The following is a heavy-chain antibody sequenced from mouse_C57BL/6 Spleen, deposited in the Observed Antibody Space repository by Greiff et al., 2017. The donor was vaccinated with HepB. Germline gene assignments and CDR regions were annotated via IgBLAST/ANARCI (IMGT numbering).Heavy chain of an antibody. J-gene: IGHJ2*01. V-gene: IGHV1-26*01. CDR2: INHNNGGT. Sequence: VQLQQSGPELVKPGASVKISCKASGYTFTDYYMNWVKQSHGKSLEWIGDINHNNGGTSYNQKFKGKATLTVDKSSSTAYMELRSLTSEDSAVYYCARRGIYYGSSYFYFDYWGQGTTLTVSS. CDR1: GYTFTDYY. D-gene: IGHD1-1*01. CDR3: ARRGIYYGSSYFYFDY.